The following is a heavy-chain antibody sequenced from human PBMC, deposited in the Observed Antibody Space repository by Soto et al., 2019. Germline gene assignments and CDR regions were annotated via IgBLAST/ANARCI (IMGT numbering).Heavy chain of an antibody. V-gene: IGHV1-69*06. CDR3: ARVGYNFCSPDHSYGMDV. J-gene: IGHJ6*02. Sequence: QVRLVQSGAEVKKPGSSVKVSSEASGGTFSSYAVTWVRQAPGQGLEWMGGIITIVTTPNYAQKFQGRLTIPADKSTRTSYTESSSLRSEDTGVYYCARVGYNFCSPDHSYGMDVWGQGTKVIVPS. CDR2: IITIVTTP. D-gene: IGHD3-3*01. CDR1: GGTFSSYA.